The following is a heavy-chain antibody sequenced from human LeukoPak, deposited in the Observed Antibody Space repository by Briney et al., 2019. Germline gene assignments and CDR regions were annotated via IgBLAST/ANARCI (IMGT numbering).Heavy chain of an antibody. CDR2: ISGSGGFT. CDR1: GFTFNNFA. J-gene: IGHJ4*02. D-gene: IGHD4-17*01. V-gene: IGHV3-23*01. CDR3: AKGQTTVRGFFDY. Sequence: GGSLRLSCAASGFTFNNFAMSWVRQAPGKGLEWVSVISGSGGFTYHADSVKGRFNISRDNSMNTLYLEMNTVRAEDTAVYYCAKGQTTVRGFFDYWGQGTLVTVSS.